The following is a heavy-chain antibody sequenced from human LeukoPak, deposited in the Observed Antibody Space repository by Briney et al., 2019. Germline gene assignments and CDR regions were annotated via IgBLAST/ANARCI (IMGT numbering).Heavy chain of an antibody. CDR1: GGSFSGYY. Sequence: PSETLSLTCAVYGGSFSGYYWSWIRQPPGKGLEWIGEINHSGSTNYNPSLKSRVTISVDTSKNQFSLKLSSVTAADTAVYYCARSLTTVSPSNGVWGQGTTITVSS. CDR2: INHSGST. CDR3: ARSLTTVSPSNGV. V-gene: IGHV4-34*01. D-gene: IGHD4-17*01. J-gene: IGHJ6*02.